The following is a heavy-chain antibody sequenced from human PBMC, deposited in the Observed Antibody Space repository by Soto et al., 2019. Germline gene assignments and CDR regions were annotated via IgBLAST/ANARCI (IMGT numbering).Heavy chain of an antibody. J-gene: IGHJ3*02. V-gene: IGHV3-66*01. CDR2: IYSGGST. Sequence: GGSLRLSCAASGFTVSSNYMSWVRQAPGKGLEWVSVIYSGGSTYYADSAKGRFTISRDNSKNTLYLQMNSLRAEDTAVYYCAREGSAVAGTQDAFDIWGQGTMVTVSS. D-gene: IGHD6-19*01. CDR3: AREGSAVAGTQDAFDI. CDR1: GFTVSSNY.